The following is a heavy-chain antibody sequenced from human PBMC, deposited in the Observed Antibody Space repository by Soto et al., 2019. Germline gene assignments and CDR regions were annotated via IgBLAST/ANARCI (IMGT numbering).Heavy chain of an antibody. CDR1: GRSIRNCNW. V-gene: IGHV4-4*02. Sequence: PSETLSLTCAFSGRSIRNCNWWCWVRPPPGMGLEWIGEISHSGSTTYNPSLKSRVTISVDKSKNQFSLKLSSVTAADTAVYYCARGEMAFDYWGQGTLVTVS. D-gene: IGHD1-26*01. CDR2: ISHSGST. J-gene: IGHJ4*02. CDR3: ARGEMAFDY.